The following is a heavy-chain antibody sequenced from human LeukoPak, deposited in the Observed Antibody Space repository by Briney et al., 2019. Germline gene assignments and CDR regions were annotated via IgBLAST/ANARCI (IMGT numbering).Heavy chain of an antibody. J-gene: IGHJ4*02. CDR3: ARNRDYGENFDY. Sequence: PSETLSLTCTVSGGSISSYYWSWIRQPPGKGLDWIGYIYYSGSTNYNPSLKSRVTISVDTSKNQFSLKLSSVTAADTAVYYCARNRDYGENFDYWGQGTLVTVSS. CDR1: GGSISSYY. V-gene: IGHV4-59*01. D-gene: IGHD4-17*01. CDR2: IYYSGST.